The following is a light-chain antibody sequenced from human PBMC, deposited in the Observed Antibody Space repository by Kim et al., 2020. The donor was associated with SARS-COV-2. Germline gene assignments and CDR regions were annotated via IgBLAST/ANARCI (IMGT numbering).Light chain of an antibody. CDR3: QQYGSSPLLT. CDR1: QGFSSTY. CDR2: GAS. Sequence: PGKRATRSCRASQGFSSTYLAGYQQKLGKAPTLLIYGASSRATGIPDRFSGSGSEKDFTLTISRLEPEDFAVYSCQQYGSSPLLTFGQGTRLEIK. V-gene: IGKV3-20*01. J-gene: IGKJ5*01.